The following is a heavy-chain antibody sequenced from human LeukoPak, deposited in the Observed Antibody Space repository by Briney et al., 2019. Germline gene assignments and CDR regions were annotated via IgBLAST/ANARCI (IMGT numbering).Heavy chain of an antibody. J-gene: IGHJ4*02. Sequence: GGSLRLSCAASGFTFSSYGMPWVRQAPGKGLEWVAVIWYDGSNKYYADSVKGRFTISRDNSKNTLYLQMNSLRAEDTAVYYCARSKAPGYFDYWGQGTLVTVSS. CDR3: ARSKAPGYFDY. V-gene: IGHV3-33*01. CDR1: GFTFSSYG. CDR2: IWYDGSNK.